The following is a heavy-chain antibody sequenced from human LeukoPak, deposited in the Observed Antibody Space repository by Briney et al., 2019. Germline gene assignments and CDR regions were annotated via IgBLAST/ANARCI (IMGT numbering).Heavy chain of an antibody. J-gene: IGHJ5*02. CDR1: GGSISSSSYY. V-gene: IGHV4-39*01. CDR2: IYYRGGT. Sequence: KASETLSLTCTVSGGSISSSSYYWGWIRQPPGKGLDGIGRIYYRGGTYSNPSLKSRVTISVDTSKNQFSLKLSSVTAADTAVYYCARHLGITFGGVIVEDNWFDPWGQGTLVTVSS. CDR3: ARHLGITFGGVIVEDNWFDP. D-gene: IGHD3-16*02.